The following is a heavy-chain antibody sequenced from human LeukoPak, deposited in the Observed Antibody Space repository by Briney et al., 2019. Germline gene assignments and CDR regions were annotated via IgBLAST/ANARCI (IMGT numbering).Heavy chain of an antibody. D-gene: IGHD3-9*01. Sequence: SETLSLTCTVSGGSISSYYWSWIRQPPGKGLEWIGYIYYGGSTNYNPSLKSRVTISVDTSKNQFSLKLSSVTAADTAVYYCARDSYYDILTGYSVWGQGTLVTVSS. J-gene: IGHJ4*02. CDR3: ARDSYYDILTGYSV. V-gene: IGHV4-59*01. CDR1: GGSISSYY. CDR2: IYYGGST.